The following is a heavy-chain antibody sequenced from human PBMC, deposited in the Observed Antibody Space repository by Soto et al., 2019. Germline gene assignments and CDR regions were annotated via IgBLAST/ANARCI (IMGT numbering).Heavy chain of an antibody. V-gene: IGHV4-31*03. CDR1: GGSISSGGYY. J-gene: IGHJ3*02. Sequence: QVQLQESGPGLVKPSQTLSLTCTVSGGSISSGGYYWSWIRQHPGKGLEWIGYIYYSGSTYYNPSLKVRVTISVDPSKNPFSLKLSSVTAADTAVYYCARAVSGYDILTGYYSDAFDIWGQGTMVTVSS. D-gene: IGHD3-9*01. CDR2: IYYSGST. CDR3: ARAVSGYDILTGYYSDAFDI.